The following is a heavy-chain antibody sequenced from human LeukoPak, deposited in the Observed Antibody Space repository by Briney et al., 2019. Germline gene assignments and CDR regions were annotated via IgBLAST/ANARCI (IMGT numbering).Heavy chain of an antibody. CDR2: IYYSGST. J-gene: IGHJ4*02. D-gene: IGHD6-19*01. Sequence: SETLSLTCTVSGGSISSGGYYWSWIRQHPGKGLEWIGYIYYSGSTYYNPSLKSRVTISVDTSKNQFSLKLSSVTAADTAVYYCARGFRGIAVAVVFDYWGQGTLVTVSS. CDR1: GGSISSGGYY. V-gene: IGHV4-31*03. CDR3: ARGFRGIAVAVVFDY.